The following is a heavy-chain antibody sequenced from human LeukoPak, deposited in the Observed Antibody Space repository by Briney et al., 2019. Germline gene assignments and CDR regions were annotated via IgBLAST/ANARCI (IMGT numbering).Heavy chain of an antibody. J-gene: IGHJ3*02. CDR3: ASFLRGFSGYYYVNAFDI. V-gene: IGHV1-2*02. CDR2: INPNSGGT. Sequence: GASVKVSCKASGYTFTAYYMHWVRQAPGQGLEWMGWINPNSGGTNYAQKFQGRVTMTRDTSISTAYMELSRLRSDDTAVYYCASFLRGFSGYYYVNAFDIWGQGTMVTVSS. CDR1: GYTFTAYY. D-gene: IGHD3-22*01.